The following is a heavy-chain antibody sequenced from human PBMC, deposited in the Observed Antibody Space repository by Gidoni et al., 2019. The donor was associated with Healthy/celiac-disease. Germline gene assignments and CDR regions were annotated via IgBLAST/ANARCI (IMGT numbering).Heavy chain of an antibody. Sequence: EVQLLESGGGLVQPGGSLRLSCAASGFTFSRYAMSWVRQAPGKGLEWVSAISGSGGSTYYADSVKGRFTISRDNSKNTLYLQMNSLRAEDTAVYYCAKEGYSSGWYGGGAFDIWGHGTMVTVSS. CDR1: GFTFSRYA. CDR3: AKEGYSSGWYGGGAFDI. D-gene: IGHD6-19*01. CDR2: ISGSGGST. V-gene: IGHV3-23*01. J-gene: IGHJ3*02.